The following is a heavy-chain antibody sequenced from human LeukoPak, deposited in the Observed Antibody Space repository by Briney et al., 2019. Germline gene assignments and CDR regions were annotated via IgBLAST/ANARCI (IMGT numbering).Heavy chain of an antibody. Sequence: GGSLRLSCAASGFAFNTYAMHWVRQAPGKGLEWVSGISGSGITTHYADSVKGRFTISRDNSKNTLYLQMNSLRAEDTAVYYCAKAVLTVVDYFNFWGQGTLVTVSS. V-gene: IGHV3-23*01. CDR1: GFAFNTYA. D-gene: IGHD4/OR15-4a*01. J-gene: IGHJ4*02. CDR2: ISGSGITT. CDR3: AKAVLTVVDYFNF.